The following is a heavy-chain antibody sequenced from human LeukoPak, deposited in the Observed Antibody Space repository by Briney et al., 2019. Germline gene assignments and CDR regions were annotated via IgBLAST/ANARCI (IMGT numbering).Heavy chain of an antibody. V-gene: IGHV3-72*01. D-gene: IGHD5-18*01. J-gene: IGHJ6*03. Sequence: GGSLRLSCAASGFTFSDHYMDWVRQAPGEGLEWVGRTRNKADRYTTDYAASVKGRFTISRDDSKNSLYLQMNSLKTEDTAVYYCARADSYGYYYMDVWGKGTRSPSP. CDR2: TRNKADRYTT. CDR3: ARADSYGYYYMDV. CDR1: GFTFSDHY.